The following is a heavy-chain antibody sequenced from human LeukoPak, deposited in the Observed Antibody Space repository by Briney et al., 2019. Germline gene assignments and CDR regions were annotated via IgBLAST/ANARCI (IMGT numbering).Heavy chain of an antibody. CDR2: ISGSGAST. CDR3: AKAVAAAPRGGYFDY. V-gene: IGHV3-23*01. D-gene: IGHD6-13*01. J-gene: IGHJ4*02. CDR1: GFAFSSYA. Sequence: GGSLRLSCAASGFAFSSYAMCWVRQAPGKGLEWVSAISGSGASTYYADSVKGRFTISRDNSKNTLYLQMNSLRAEDTAVDYCAKAVAAAPRGGYFDYWGQGTLVTVSS.